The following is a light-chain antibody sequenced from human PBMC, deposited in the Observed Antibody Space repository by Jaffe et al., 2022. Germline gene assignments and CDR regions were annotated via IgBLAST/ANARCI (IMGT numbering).Light chain of an antibody. CDR3: QQSLT. J-gene: IGKJ3*01. CDR2: DAS. V-gene: IGKV1-33*01. Sequence: DIQMTQSPSSLSASVGDRVTITCQASQDIGNYLNWYQQKPGQAPKLLIYDASNLHTGVPPRFSGRASGTDFSFTINSLQPEDVATYYCQQSLTFGPGTKVEIK. CDR1: QDIGNY.